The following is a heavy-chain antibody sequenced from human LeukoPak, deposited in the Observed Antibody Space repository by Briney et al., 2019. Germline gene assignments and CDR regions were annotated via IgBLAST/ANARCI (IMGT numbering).Heavy chain of an antibody. Sequence: GGSLRLSCAASGFTFSSYAMSWVRQAPGKGPEWVSAISGSGGSTYYADSVKGRFTISRDNSKNTLYLQMNSLRAEDTAVYYCAKDRRTMVRGIYFDYWGQGTLVTVSS. V-gene: IGHV3-23*01. J-gene: IGHJ4*02. CDR3: AKDRRTMVRGIYFDY. D-gene: IGHD3-10*01. CDR1: GFTFSSYA. CDR2: ISGSGGST.